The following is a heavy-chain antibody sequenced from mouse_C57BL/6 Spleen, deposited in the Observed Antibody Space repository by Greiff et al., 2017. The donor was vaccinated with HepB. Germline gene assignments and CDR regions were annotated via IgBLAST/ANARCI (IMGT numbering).Heavy chain of an antibody. J-gene: IGHJ3*01. CDR3: AREGYYGSAWFAY. CDR2: IYPGDGDT. Sequence: QVQLKQSGAELVKPGASVKISCKASGYAFSSYWMNWVKQRPGKGLEWIGQIYPGDGDTNYNGKFKGKATLTADKSSSTAYMQLSSLTSEDSAVYLCAREGYYGSAWFAYWGQGTLVTVSA. CDR1: GYAFSSYW. V-gene: IGHV1-80*01. D-gene: IGHD1-1*01.